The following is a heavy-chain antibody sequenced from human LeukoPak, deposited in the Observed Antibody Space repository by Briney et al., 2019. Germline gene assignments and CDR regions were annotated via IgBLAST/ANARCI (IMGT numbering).Heavy chain of an antibody. V-gene: IGHV1-69*13. D-gene: IGHD3-22*01. Sequence: SVKVSCKVSGGTFSSYAISWVRQAPGQGLEWMGGIIPIFGTANYAQKFQGRVTITADESTSTAYMELSSLRSEDTAVYYCARGHYYDSSGYCLFDYWGQGTLVTVSS. J-gene: IGHJ4*02. CDR3: ARGHYYDSSGYCLFDY. CDR2: IIPIFGTA. CDR1: GGTFSSYA.